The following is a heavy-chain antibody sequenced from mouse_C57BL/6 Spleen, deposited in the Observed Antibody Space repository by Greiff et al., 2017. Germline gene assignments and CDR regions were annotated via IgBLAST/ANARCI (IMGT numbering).Heavy chain of an antibody. CDR1: GYTFTSYG. J-gene: IGHJ2*01. CDR2: IYPRSGNT. Sequence: QVQLKQSGAELARPGASVKLSCKASGYTFTSYGISWVKQRTGQGLEWIGEIYPRSGNTYYNEKFKGKATLTADKSSSTAYMELRSLTSEDSAVYFCARNYGSSYGGYFDYWGQGTTLTVSS. CDR3: ARNYGSSYGGYFDY. V-gene: IGHV1-81*01. D-gene: IGHD1-1*01.